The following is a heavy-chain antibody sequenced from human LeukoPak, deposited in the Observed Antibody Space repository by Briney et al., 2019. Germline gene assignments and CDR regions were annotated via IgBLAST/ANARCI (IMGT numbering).Heavy chain of an antibody. CDR3: ARIVACGGDCYSGFDY. Sequence: GESLKISCKGSGYSFTSYWIGWVRQMPGKGLEWMGIIYPGDSDTRYSPSFQGQVTISADKSISTAYLQWSSLKASDTAMYYCARIVACGGDCYSGFDYWGQGTLVTVSS. J-gene: IGHJ4*02. CDR2: IYPGDSDT. CDR1: GYSFTSYW. V-gene: IGHV5-51*01. D-gene: IGHD2-21*02.